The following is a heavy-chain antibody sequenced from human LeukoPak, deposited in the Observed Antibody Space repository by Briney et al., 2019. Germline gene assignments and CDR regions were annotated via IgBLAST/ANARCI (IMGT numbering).Heavy chain of an antibody. V-gene: IGHV4-39*07. CDR2: IYYSGST. J-gene: IGHJ4*02. Sequence: SETLSLTCTVSGGSISSSSYYWGWIRQPPGKGLEWIGSIYYSGSTYYNPSLKSRVTISVDTSKNQFSLKLSSVTAADTAVYYCARGGSYSGYYYGYWGQGTLVTVSS. CDR1: GGSISSSSYY. CDR3: ARGGSYSGYYYGY. D-gene: IGHD3-22*01.